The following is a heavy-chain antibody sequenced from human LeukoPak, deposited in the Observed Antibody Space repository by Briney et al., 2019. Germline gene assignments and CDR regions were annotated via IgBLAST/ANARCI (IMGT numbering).Heavy chain of an antibody. Sequence: GGSLRVSCAAPGFSFSSDWMTWVRQAPRGGREWVANIKQEGSEKYYVDSVRGGFTISRDKAKNSLYLQINTLRATRPPVYYFAGGLDVYKYWGQGTLVTVSS. V-gene: IGHV3-7*01. CDR2: IKQEGSEK. J-gene: IGHJ4*02. CDR3: AGGLDVYKY. D-gene: IGHD5-24*01. CDR1: GFSFSSDW.